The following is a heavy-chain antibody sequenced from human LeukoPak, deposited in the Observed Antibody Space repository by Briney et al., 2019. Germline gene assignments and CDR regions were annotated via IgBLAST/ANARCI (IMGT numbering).Heavy chain of an antibody. Sequence: GGALRLSRAASVFTFINYVMSWVRQAPGKGREWVSAICGSGGNTYYADSVKGRFTISRDNSKNALDLPMNSLRADDTAVYYCEKEGRDGSNYEMGAFDIWGQGTMVTVSS. J-gene: IGHJ3*02. CDR2: ICGSGGNT. V-gene: IGHV3-23*01. CDR3: EKEGRDGSNYEMGAFDI. D-gene: IGHD4-23*01. CDR1: VFTFINYV.